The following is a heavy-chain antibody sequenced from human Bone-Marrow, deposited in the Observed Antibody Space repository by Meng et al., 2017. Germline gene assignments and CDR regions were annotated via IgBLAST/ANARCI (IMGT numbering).Heavy chain of an antibody. CDR1: GYNFIAYW. J-gene: IGHJ4*02. D-gene: IGHD2-8*02. CDR2: VNPNGGGT. V-gene: IGHV1-2*07. Sequence: ASVKVSCKASGYNFIAYWVYWVRQAPGQGLEWIGWVNPNGGGTNYAHKFLGRVTLTRITSTTTVYMEMSSLTYDDTAVYYCAVLEGGWGQGTSVTVSS. CDR3: AVLEGG.